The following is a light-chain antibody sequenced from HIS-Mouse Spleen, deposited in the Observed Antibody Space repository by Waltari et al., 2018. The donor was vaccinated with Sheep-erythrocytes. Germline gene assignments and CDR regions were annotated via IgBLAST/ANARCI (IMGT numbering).Light chain of an antibody. Sequence: QSALTQPRSVSGSPGQSVTISCTGTRSDFGGYNSVPWYQQHPGKAPKLMIYDVSKRPSGVPDRFSGSKSGNTASLTISGLQAEDEADYYCCSYAGSYTYVFGTGTKVTVL. CDR1: RSDFGGYNS. J-gene: IGLJ1*01. CDR2: DVS. CDR3: CSYAGSYTYV. V-gene: IGLV2-11*01.